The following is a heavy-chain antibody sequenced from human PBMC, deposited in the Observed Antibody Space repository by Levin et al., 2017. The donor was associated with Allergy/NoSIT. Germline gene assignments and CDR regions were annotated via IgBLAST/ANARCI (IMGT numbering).Heavy chain of an antibody. D-gene: IGHD2-21*02. CDR3: ARDKGCGGDCRINWFDP. Sequence: GGSLRLSCVASGFRFDEYGMSWIRQSPGRGLEWVSGISANAGSTGYADSVKGRFTISRDNAKKSLSLQMNSLRAEDTALYYCARDKGCGGDCRINWFDPWGQGTLVTVSS. V-gene: IGHV3-20*04. CDR1: GFRFDEYG. J-gene: IGHJ5*02. CDR2: ISANAGST.